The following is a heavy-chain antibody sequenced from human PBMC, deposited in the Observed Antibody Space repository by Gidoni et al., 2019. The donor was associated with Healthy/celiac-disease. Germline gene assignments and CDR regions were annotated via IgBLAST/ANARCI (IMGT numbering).Heavy chain of an antibody. CDR2: IRSKAYGGTT. Sequence: EVQLVESGGGLVKPGRSLRLSCTASGFTFGDYAMSGFRQAPGKGLEWVGFIRSKAYGGTTEYAASVKGRFTISRDDSKSIAYLQMNSLKTEDTAVYYCTSSIALPLGFDPWGQGTLVTVSS. V-gene: IGHV3-49*05. CDR1: GFTFGDYA. J-gene: IGHJ5*02. D-gene: IGHD6-6*01. CDR3: TSSIALPLGFDP.